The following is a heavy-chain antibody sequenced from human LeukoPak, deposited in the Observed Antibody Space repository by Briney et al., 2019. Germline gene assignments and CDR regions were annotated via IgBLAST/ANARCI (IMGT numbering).Heavy chain of an antibody. J-gene: IGHJ5*02. CDR2: ISATDGST. V-gene: IGHV3-23*01. CDR1: GFTFSSYA. Sequence: GGSLRLSCAASGFTFSSYAMSWVRQAPGKGLEWVSGISATDGSTSYADSVKGRFTVSRDNSKNTLYLQMNSLRADDTAVYYCAKTRHDTSRLPFDPWGQGTLVTVSS. CDR3: AKTRHDTSRLPFDP. D-gene: IGHD3-22*01.